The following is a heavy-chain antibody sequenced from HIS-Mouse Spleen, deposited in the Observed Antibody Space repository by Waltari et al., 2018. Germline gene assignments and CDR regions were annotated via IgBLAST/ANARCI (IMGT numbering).Heavy chain of an antibody. V-gene: IGHV3-53*01. CDR1: GFTVRSNY. Sequence: EVQLVESGGGLIQPGGSLRLSCAGSGFTVRSNYMSWVRQAPGKGLEWVSVIYSGGSTYYADSVKGRFTISRDNSKNTLYLQMNSLRAEDTAVYYCARGGLAAAGWYFDLWGRGTLVTVSS. D-gene: IGHD6-13*01. J-gene: IGHJ2*01. CDR2: IYSGGST. CDR3: ARGGLAAAGWYFDL.